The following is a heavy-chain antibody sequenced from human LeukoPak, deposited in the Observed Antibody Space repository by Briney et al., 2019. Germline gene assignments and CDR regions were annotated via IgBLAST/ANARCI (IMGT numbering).Heavy chain of an antibody. J-gene: IGHJ4*02. CDR3: AREYCSGGSCYLDY. V-gene: IGHV1-8*02. Sequence: PWASVKVSCKASGYTFTSYDINWVRQATGQGLEWMGRMNPNSGNTGYAQKLQGRVTMTTDTSTSTAYMELRSLRSDDTAVYYCAREYCSGGSCYLDYWGQGTLVTVSS. CDR1: GYTFTSYD. CDR2: MNPNSGNT. D-gene: IGHD2-15*01.